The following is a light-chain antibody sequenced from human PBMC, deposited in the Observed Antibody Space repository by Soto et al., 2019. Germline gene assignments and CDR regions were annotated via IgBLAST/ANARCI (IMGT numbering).Light chain of an antibody. CDR1: QTISNK. J-gene: IGKJ4*01. V-gene: IGKV3-15*01. CDR2: GAS. CDR3: QQYYRSPVT. Sequence: EIVMTQSPATLSVSPGERVTFSCRASQTISNKLAWYQHKPGQAPRLLISGASTEATGIPARFSGSWSGTEFPLTINSLQAEDFAVYYCQQYYRSPVTFGGGTKLEIK.